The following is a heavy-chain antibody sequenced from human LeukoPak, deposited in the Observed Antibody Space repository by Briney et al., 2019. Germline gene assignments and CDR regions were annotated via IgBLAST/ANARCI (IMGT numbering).Heavy chain of an antibody. V-gene: IGHV1-69*06. CDR1: GGTFSSYA. CDR2: IIPIFGTA. Sequence: SVKVSCKASGGTFSSYAISWVRQAPGQGLEWMGGIIPIFGTANYAQKFQGRVTITADKSTSTAYMELSSLRSEDTAVYYCARPGGSYSPMFRYDCYYYYMDVWGKGTTVTVSS. CDR3: ARPGGSYSPMFRYDCYYYYMDV. J-gene: IGHJ6*03. D-gene: IGHD1-26*01.